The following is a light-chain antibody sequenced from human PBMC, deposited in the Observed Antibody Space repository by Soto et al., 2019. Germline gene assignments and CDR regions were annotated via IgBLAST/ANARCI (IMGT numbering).Light chain of an antibody. Sequence: EIVMTQSPATLPVSPGERSTLSCRASQSVSSNLAWYQQKPGQAPRFLIYGASTRATGIPARFSGSGSGTEFTLTISSLQSEDFAVYYCQQYDTWPLTVGGGTKVDIK. CDR3: QQYDTWPLT. J-gene: IGKJ4*01. CDR2: GAS. CDR1: QSVSSN. V-gene: IGKV3-15*01.